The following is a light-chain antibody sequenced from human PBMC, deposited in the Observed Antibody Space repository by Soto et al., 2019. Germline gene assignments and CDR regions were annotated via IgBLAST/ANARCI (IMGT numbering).Light chain of an antibody. Sequence: EIVLTQSPATLSLSPGERATLSCRASQSVSTFLAWYQHKPGQAPRLLIYDASNRATGIPDRFRGSGSGTDFTLTISSLEPEDFAVYYCQQRSNGPLTFGGG. J-gene: IGKJ4*02. CDR3: QQRSNGPLT. CDR1: QSVSTF. CDR2: DAS. V-gene: IGKV3-11*01.